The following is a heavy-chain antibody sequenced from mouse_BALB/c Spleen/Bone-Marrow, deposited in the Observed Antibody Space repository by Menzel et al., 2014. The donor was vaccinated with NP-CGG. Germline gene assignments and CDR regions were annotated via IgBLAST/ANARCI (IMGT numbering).Heavy chain of an antibody. V-gene: IGHV5-9-3*01. CDR2: ISSGGSYT. D-gene: IGHD1-1*01. J-gene: IGHJ3*01. Sequence: EVKLVESGGGLVKPGGSLKLSCAASGSTFSSYAMSWVRQTPEKRLEWVATISSGGSYTYYPDSVKGRFTISRDNAKNTLYLQMSSLRSEDTAMYYCARPHYYGSSWFAYWGQGTLVTVSA. CDR1: GSTFSSYA. CDR3: ARPHYYGSSWFAY.